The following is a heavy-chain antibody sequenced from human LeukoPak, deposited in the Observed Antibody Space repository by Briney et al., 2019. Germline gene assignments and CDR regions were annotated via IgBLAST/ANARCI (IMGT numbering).Heavy chain of an antibody. V-gene: IGHV4-38-2*02. Sequence: SETLSLTCTVSGYSISSAFYWGCIRQAPGKGLEWVGTIHYSGSTSYNPSLKSRVTISVDTSKNQFSLKLRSVTAADTAVYYCARGFRGDNFDYWGQGTLVTVSS. J-gene: IGHJ4*02. D-gene: IGHD7-27*01. CDR3: ARGFRGDNFDY. CDR1: GYSISSAFY. CDR2: IHYSGST.